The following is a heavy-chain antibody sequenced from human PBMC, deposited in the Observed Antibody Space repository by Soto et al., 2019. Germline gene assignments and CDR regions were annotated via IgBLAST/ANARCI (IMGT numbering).Heavy chain of an antibody. V-gene: IGHV4-4*08. Sequence: SETLSLTCTVSGGSISSYYWSWIRQPPGKGLEWIGYIYTSGSTNYNPSLKSRVTMSVDTSKNQFSLKLSSVTAADTAVYYCAWGSGYDDNAFDYWGQGTLVTVSS. D-gene: IGHD5-12*01. CDR3: AWGSGYDDNAFDY. CDR1: GGSISSYY. CDR2: IYTSGST. J-gene: IGHJ4*02.